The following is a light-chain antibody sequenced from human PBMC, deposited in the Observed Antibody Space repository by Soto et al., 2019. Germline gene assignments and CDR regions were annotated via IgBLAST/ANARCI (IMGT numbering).Light chain of an antibody. Sequence: DIVLTQSPDSLAVSLGERATIHCKSSQSVLHSYTNKNSLAWYQQKPGQPPKLLIYWASTRESGVPDRITGSGSGTDFTLTISSLQTEDVAVYYCHQYHDSPTFGQGTKVEVK. CDR2: WAS. J-gene: IGKJ1*01. CDR3: HQYHDSPT. CDR1: QSVLHSYTNKNS. V-gene: IGKV4-1*01.